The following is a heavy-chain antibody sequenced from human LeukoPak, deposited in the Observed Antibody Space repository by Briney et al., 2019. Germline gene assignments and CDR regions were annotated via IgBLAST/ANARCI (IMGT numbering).Heavy chain of an antibody. CDR3: AREQHYYDSRGFDY. Sequence: SETLSLTCTVSGGSISSSSYYWGWIRQPPGKGLEWIGSIYYSGSTYYNPSLKSRVTISVDTSKNPFSLKLSSVTAADTAVYYCAREQHYYDSRGFDYWGQGTLVTVSS. D-gene: IGHD3-22*01. CDR2: IYYSGST. V-gene: IGHV4-39*07. J-gene: IGHJ4*02. CDR1: GGSISSSSYY.